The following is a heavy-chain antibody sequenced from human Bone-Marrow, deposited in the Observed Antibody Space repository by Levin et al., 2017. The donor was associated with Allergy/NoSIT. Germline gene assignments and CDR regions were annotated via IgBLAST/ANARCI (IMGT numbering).Heavy chain of an antibody. D-gene: IGHD2-8*02. CDR3: ARRPCTGGSCYSDF. Sequence: PGGSLRLSCAYSGPTFAFYAMNWVRQSPGGGLEWVSTFTGRDATASYAESVTGRFTVSRDNSKNTVFLQINNLRTEDTATYYCARRPCTGGSCYSDFWGQGALVTVSS. CDR2: FTGRDATA. V-gene: IGHV3-23*01. J-gene: IGHJ4*02. CDR1: GPTFAFYA.